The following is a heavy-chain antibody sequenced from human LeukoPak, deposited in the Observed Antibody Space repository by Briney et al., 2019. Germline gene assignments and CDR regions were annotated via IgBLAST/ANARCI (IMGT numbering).Heavy chain of an antibody. J-gene: IGHJ3*02. CDR2: IKQDGSEK. Sequence: GGSLRLSCGASVFTFSIYWMSWVRQAPGKGLEWVANIKQDGSEKHYVDSVKGRFTVSRDNAKNSLYLQMDSLRAEDTAVYYCVRKNAFDMWGQGTMVTVSS. CDR3: VRKNAFDM. CDR1: VFTFSIYW. V-gene: IGHV3-7*01.